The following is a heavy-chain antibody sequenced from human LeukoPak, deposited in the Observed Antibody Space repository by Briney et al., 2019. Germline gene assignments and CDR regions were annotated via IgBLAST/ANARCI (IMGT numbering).Heavy chain of an antibody. CDR3: ARDYGDSPIGDAFDI. CDR1: GFTFSSDS. V-gene: IGHV3-21*01. CDR2: ISSSSSYI. J-gene: IGHJ3*02. Sequence: GGSLRLSCAASGFTFSSDSMNWVRQAPGKGLEWVLCISSSSSYIYYADSVKGRFTISRDNAKNSLYLQMNSLRAEDTAVYYCARDYGDSPIGDAFDIWGQGTMVTVSS. D-gene: IGHD4-17*01.